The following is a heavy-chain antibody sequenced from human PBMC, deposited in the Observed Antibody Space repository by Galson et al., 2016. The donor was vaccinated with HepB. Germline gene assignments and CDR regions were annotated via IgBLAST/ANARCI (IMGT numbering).Heavy chain of an antibody. CDR1: GYSFTRYE. CDR3: ATSDYYSSGTYYNSWFDP. V-gene: IGHV7-4-1*02. J-gene: IGHJ5*02. Sequence: SVKVSCKASGYSFTRYEINWVRQAPGQGLEWMGWINTRTGKPTYAQGFTGRFVFSLDTSVSTAYLHINSLKAEDTAFYYCATSDYYSSGTYYNSWFDPWGQGTLVTVSS. CDR2: INTRTGKP. D-gene: IGHD3-10*01.